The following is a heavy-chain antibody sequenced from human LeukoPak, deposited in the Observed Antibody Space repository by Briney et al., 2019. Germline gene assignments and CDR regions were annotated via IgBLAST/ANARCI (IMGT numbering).Heavy chain of an antibody. CDR1: GGSISSYY. D-gene: IGHD3-16*01. CDR3: ARGGHFFDV. V-gene: IGHV4-4*07. Sequence: PSETLSLTCTVSGGSISSYYWSWLRQPAGKGLECLGVIYTTGSTNYNPSLKSRVTVSRDTSKNQFSLKLTSVTAADTAVYYWARGGHFFDVWGKGTTVTVSS. J-gene: IGHJ6*03. CDR2: IYTTGST.